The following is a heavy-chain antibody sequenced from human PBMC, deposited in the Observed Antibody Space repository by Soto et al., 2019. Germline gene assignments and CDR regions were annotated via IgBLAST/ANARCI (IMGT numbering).Heavy chain of an antibody. J-gene: IGHJ4*02. CDR3: AKDYDSSGYWPPGFCPDY. CDR1: GFTFSSYA. CDR2: ISGSGGST. V-gene: IGHV3-23*01. Sequence: GGSLRLSCAASGFTFSSYAMSWVRQAPGKGLEWVSAISGSGGSTYYADSVKGRFTISRDNSKNTLYLQMNSLRAEDTAVYYCAKDYDSSGYWPPGFCPDYWGQGTLVTVSS. D-gene: IGHD3-22*01.